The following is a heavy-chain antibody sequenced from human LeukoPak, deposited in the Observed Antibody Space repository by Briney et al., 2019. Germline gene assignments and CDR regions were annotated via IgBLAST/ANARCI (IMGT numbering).Heavy chain of an antibody. CDR3: ARGVTAAGHFDY. CDR2: IYTSGST. D-gene: IGHD6-13*01. J-gene: IGHJ4*01. V-gene: IGHV4-61*02. CDR1: GGSISSSRYD. Sequence: SETLSLTCTISGGSISSSRYDWRWIRQPPRKGLEWIGRIYTSGSTTYNPSLKSRVTISVDTSKNQSSLILSSVTATDTALYSCARGVTAAGHFDYWGQGTLGTAS.